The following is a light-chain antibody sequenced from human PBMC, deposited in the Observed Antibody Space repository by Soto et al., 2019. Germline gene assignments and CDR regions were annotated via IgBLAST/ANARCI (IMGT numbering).Light chain of an antibody. Sequence: EVVLTQSPATLSLSPGERATLSCRASESIGNYLAWYQQKLGQAPKLLIYDASHRAIGIPGRFSGDGSGTDFTLTSSSLVPEDFAVYYCQWRSDWPPRVTFGGGTKVDI. CDR3: QWRSDWPPRVT. CDR2: DAS. V-gene: IGKV3-11*01. CDR1: ESIGNY. J-gene: IGKJ4*01.